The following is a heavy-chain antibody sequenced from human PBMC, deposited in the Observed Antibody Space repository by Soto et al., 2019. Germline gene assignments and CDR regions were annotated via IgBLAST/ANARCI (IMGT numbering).Heavy chain of an antibody. V-gene: IGHV4-31*02. J-gene: IGHJ4*02. D-gene: IGHD2-2*01. Sequence: QVQLQESGPGLVKPSQTLSVSCTVSGDSVGRGGHYWTWIRQRPGKGLEWIGYIYWTGSTSYNPFLKSRVAISVDRSQNQFSLKLRSVTAADTAVYYCARDAGLSSAIDHWGQGTLITVSS. CDR3: ARDAGLSSAIDH. CDR2: IYWTGST. CDR1: GDSVGRGGHY.